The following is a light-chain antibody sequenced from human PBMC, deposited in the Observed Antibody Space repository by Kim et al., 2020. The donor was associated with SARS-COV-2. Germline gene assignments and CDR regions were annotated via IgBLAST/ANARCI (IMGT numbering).Light chain of an antibody. CDR3: QHYSSASLT. CDR1: QSVSSW. Sequence: GDRVTVTCRASQSVSSWVAWYQQKPGKAPKLLIYDASSLESGVPSRFSGSGSGTEFTPTINSLQPDDFATYYCQHYSSASLTFGQGTKVDI. J-gene: IGKJ1*01. CDR2: DAS. V-gene: IGKV1-5*01.